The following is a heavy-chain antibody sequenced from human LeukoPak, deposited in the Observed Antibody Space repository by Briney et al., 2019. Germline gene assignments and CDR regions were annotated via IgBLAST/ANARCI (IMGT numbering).Heavy chain of an antibody. D-gene: IGHD5-24*01. CDR3: ARPTRSPYYYYYGMDV. CDR1: GGSFSGYY. Sequence: SETLSLTCAVYGGSFSGYYWSWIRQTPGKGLEWIGEINHSGSTNYNPSLKSRVTISVDTSKNQFSLKLSSVTAADTAVYYCARPTRSPYYYYYGMDVWGQGTTVTVSS. CDR2: INHSGST. V-gene: IGHV4-34*01. J-gene: IGHJ6*02.